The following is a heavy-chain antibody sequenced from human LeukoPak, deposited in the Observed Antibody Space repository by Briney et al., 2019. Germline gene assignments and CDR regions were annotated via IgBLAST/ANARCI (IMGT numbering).Heavy chain of an antibody. J-gene: IGHJ2*01. CDR3: AKPRAMTTGVGRYFDL. Sequence: GGSLRLSCAASGFTFTSYAMSWIRQAPGKGLERVSAISGGGEDTYYPDSVKGRFTISRDNSKNTLYLQMNSLRAEDTAIYYCAKPRAMTTGVGRYFDLWGRGTLVTVSS. V-gene: IGHV3-23*01. CDR2: ISGGGEDT. D-gene: IGHD1-1*01. CDR1: GFTFTSYA.